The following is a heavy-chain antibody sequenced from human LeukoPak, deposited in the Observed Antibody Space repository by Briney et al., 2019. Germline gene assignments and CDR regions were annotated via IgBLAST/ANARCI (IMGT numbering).Heavy chain of an antibody. CDR3: AREKGSGWYGGSYYFDY. V-gene: IGHV4-4*02. CDR1: GGSISSINW. Sequence: SDTLSLTYAVSGGSISSINWWSWVRQRPGKGLECIGEIYHSGSTNYNPSLKSRVTISVDKSKNQFSLKLSSVTAADTAVYYCAREKGSGWYGGSYYFDYWGQGTLVTVSS. CDR2: IYHSGST. J-gene: IGHJ4*02. D-gene: IGHD6-19*01.